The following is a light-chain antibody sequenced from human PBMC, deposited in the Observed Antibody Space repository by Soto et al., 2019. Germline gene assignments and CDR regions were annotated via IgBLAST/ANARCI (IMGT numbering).Light chain of an antibody. J-gene: IGKJ1*01. CDR1: QSLLQTNGYNY. V-gene: IGKV2-28*01. CDR2: LGS. CDR3: MQALQTPWA. Sequence: DIVMTQSPLSLPVTPGEPASISCRSSQSLLQTNGYNYLDWYLQKPGQSPQLLIYLGSNRASGVPDRFSGHGSDTDFTLKISRVEAEDVGVYYCMQALQTPWAFGQGTKVEIK.